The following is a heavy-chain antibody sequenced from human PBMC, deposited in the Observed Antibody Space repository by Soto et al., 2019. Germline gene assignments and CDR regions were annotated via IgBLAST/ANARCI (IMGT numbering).Heavy chain of an antibody. V-gene: IGHV5-51*01. D-gene: IGHD6-13*01. J-gene: IGHJ5*02. CDR2: IYPGDSDT. CDR1: GYSFTSYW. CDR3: ASTSIAAAGKDYNWFDP. Sequence: PGESLKISCKGSGYSFTSYWIRWVRQMPGKGLEWMGIIYPGDSDTRYSPSFQGQVTISADKSISTAYLQWSSLKASDTAMYYCASTSIAAAGKDYNWFDPWGQGTLVTVSS.